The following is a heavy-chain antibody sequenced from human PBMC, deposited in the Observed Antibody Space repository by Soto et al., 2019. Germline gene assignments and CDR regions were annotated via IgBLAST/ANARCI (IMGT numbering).Heavy chain of an antibody. CDR1: GGSISSSNYY. CDR2: IYYSGST. V-gene: IGHV4-39*01. Sequence: QLQLQESGPGLVKPSETLSLTCTVSGGSISSSNYYWGWIRQPPGKGLVWIGSIYYSGSTYYNPSLKSRVTISVDTSKNQFSLELSSVTAADTAVYYGARPRPYSRYFDYWGQGTLVTVSS. CDR3: ARPRPYSRYFDY. D-gene: IGHD2-21*01. J-gene: IGHJ4*02.